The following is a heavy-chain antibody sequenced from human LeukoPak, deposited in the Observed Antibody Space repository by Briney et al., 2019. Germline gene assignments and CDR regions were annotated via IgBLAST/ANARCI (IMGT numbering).Heavy chain of an antibody. Sequence: PSETLSLTCTVSGGSISSGDYYWSWIRQPPGKGLEWIGCIYHSGSTYYNPSLKSRVTISVDTSKNQFSLKLSSVTAADTAVYYCARGRGSGWEFDYWGQGTLVTVSS. D-gene: IGHD6-19*01. J-gene: IGHJ4*02. CDR2: IYHSGST. CDR3: ARGRGSGWEFDY. V-gene: IGHV4-30-4*01. CDR1: GGSISSGDYY.